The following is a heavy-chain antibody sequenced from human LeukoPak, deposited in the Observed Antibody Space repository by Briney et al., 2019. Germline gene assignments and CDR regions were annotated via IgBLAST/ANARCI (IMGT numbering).Heavy chain of an antibody. CDR3: APIFGDYSDFDS. Sequence: SETLSLTCAVYGGSLCIYFWSWIRQPPGQGLEWIGEITHSGRIHYNPSLKGRVTISRDTSKNQFSLRLSSVTAADTAVYYCAPIFGDYSDFDSWGQGTLVTVSS. CDR2: ITHSGRI. J-gene: IGHJ4*01. V-gene: IGHV4-34*01. CDR1: GGSLCIYF. D-gene: IGHD4-17*01.